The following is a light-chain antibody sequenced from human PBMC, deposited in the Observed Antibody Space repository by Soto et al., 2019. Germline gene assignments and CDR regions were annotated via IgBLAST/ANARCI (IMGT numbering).Light chain of an antibody. Sequence: DIQMTQSPSSLSASVGDRVTITCRASQGISNNLVWFQQKPGKAPKSLIYDASSLISGVPSKFRGSGYGTDFTLTISNLQPEDFATYYCQQSNSYPITFGQGTRLEIK. CDR3: QQSNSYPIT. J-gene: IGKJ5*01. CDR1: QGISNN. V-gene: IGKV1-16*02. CDR2: DAS.